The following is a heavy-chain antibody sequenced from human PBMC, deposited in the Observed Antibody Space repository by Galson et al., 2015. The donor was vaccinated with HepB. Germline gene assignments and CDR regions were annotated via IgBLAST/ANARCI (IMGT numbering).Heavy chain of an antibody. Sequence: SLRLSCAASGFTFSSYSMNWVRQAPGKGLEWVSSISSSSSYIYYADSVKGRFTISRDNAKNSLYMQMNSLRAEDTAVYYCAREAAAVATQNYRQATITRLSFDPWGQGTLVTVSS. J-gene: IGHJ5*02. D-gene: IGHD5-24*01. V-gene: IGHV3-21*01. CDR2: ISSSSSYI. CDR3: AREAAAVATQNYRQATITRLSFDP. CDR1: GFTFSSYS.